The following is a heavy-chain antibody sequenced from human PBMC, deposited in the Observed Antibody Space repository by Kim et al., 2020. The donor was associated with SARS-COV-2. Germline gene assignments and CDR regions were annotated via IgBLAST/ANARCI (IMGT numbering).Heavy chain of an antibody. CDR1: GFTFSTYA. J-gene: IGHJ6*02. CDR2: IRSNGESP. CDR3: VKSKGAYYGMDV. V-gene: IGHV3-64D*09. Sequence: EGSLRLSCSASGFTFSTYAMHWVRQAPGKGLEYVSVIRSNGESPYYADSVRGRFTVSRDNSKNTLYLQMSSLRPEDTAVYYCVKSKGAYYGMDVWGLGSTVTVSS. D-gene: IGHD3-3*01.